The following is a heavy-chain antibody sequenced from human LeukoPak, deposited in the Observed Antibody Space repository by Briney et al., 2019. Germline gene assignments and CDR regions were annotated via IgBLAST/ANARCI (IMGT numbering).Heavy chain of an antibody. Sequence: GGSLRLSCAASGFTFSNYAMLWVRQAPGKGLEWVAIISYDGSNKYYADSVKGRFTISRDNSKNTLYLQMNSLRSEDTAVYYCAKDLRYCSSASCYYSGLDVWGQGTTVTVSS. CDR1: GFTFSNYA. D-gene: IGHD2-2*01. V-gene: IGHV3-30-3*01. CDR3: AKDLRYCSSASCYYSGLDV. CDR2: ISYDGSNK. J-gene: IGHJ6*02.